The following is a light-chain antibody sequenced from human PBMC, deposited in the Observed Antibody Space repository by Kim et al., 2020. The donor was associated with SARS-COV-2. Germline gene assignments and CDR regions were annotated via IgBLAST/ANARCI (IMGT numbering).Light chain of an antibody. Sequence: PRQSVCVSGSGSSPNSGRHYVYGYQQSPGTAPKLPIYGNNQRPSGVPDGFSGSKAGTSASLAIGGLRAEEEADYYCATWDDSHVVFGGGTQLTVL. J-gene: IGLJ2*01. V-gene: IGLV1-47*01. CDR3: ATWDDSHVV. CDR1: SPNSGRHY. CDR2: GNN.